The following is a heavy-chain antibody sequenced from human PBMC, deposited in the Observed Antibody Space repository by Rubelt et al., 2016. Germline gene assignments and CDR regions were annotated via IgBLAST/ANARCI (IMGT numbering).Heavy chain of an antibody. V-gene: IGHV3-48*04. CDR2: ISGGMETI. J-gene: IGHJ3*02. CDR3: ARGREMATITDAFDI. Sequence: EVQLVESGGDLVQPGGSLRLSCAASGFTFSTYGMNWVRQAPGKGLEWVSYISGGMETIYYADSAKGRFTISRDNAKNSLYLQMNSLRAEDTAVYYCARGREMATITDAFDIWGQGTMVTVSS. D-gene: IGHD5-24*01. CDR1: GFTFSTYG.